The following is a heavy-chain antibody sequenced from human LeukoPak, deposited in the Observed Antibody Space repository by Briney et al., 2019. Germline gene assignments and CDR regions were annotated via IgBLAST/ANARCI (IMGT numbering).Heavy chain of an antibody. CDR3: AKDGSGGGWKWFDP. V-gene: IGHV3-33*06. Sequence: RGSLRLSCAASGFTFSSCGFHWVRQAPGKGLEWVAVIWYDGSNKYYADSVKGRFTISRDSSKNTLYLQMNSLRAEDTAVYYCAKDGSGGGWKWFDPWGQGTLVTVSS. J-gene: IGHJ5*02. CDR2: IWYDGSNK. CDR1: GFTFSSCG. D-gene: IGHD2-15*01.